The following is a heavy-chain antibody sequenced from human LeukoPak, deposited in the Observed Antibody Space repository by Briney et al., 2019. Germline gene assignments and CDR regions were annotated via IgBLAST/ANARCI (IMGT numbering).Heavy chain of an antibody. V-gene: IGHV4-34*01. D-gene: IGHD3-10*01. CDR2: INHSGST. CDR1: GGSFSGYY. J-gene: IGHJ5*02. CDR3: ARRGYYYGSGSGNWFDP. Sequence: SETLSLTCAVYGGSFSGYYWSWIRQPPGKGLEWIGGINHSGSTNYNPSLKSRVTISVDTSKNQFSLKLSSMTAADTAVYYCARRGYYYGSGSGNWFDPWGQGTLVTVSS.